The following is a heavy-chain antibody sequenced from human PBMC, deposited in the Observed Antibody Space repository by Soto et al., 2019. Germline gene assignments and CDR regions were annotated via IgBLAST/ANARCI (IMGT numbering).Heavy chain of an antibody. J-gene: IGHJ4*02. Sequence: QVQLVESGGGVVQPGRSLRLSCAASGFTFSSYGMHWVRQAPGKGLEWVAVISYDGSNKYYADSVKGRFTISRDNSKNTLYLQMNSLRAEDTAVYYCAKDLSVAGRHGRLDYWGQGTLVTVSS. CDR2: ISYDGSNK. V-gene: IGHV3-30*18. CDR1: GFTFSSYG. CDR3: AKDLSVAGRHGRLDY. D-gene: IGHD6-19*01.